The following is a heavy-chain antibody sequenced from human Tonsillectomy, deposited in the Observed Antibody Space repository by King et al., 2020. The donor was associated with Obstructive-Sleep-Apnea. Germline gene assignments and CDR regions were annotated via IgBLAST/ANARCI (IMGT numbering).Heavy chain of an antibody. CDR3: ARDRDYYASGSYADY. CDR1: GYTFTSYG. CDR2: ITAYNGNT. Sequence: VQLVESGAEVKKPGASVTVSCTASGYTFTSYGISWVRQAPGHGLEWMGWITAYNGNTNYAQKLQGRVTMTTDTSTTTAYMELRSLRSDDTAVYYCARDRDYYASGSYADYWGQGTLVTVSS. J-gene: IGHJ4*02. D-gene: IGHD3-10*01. V-gene: IGHV1-18*01.